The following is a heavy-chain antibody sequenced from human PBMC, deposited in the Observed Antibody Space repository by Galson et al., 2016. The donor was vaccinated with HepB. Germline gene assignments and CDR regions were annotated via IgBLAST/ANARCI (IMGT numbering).Heavy chain of an antibody. J-gene: IGHJ5*02. CDR3: ARAAIIPGARMVFDP. Sequence: SETLSLTCAVSGASISDSNWWTWVRHVPGKGLEWIGEIYHTGTSNNNPFLSSRFTFSVDKSRNQFSLNLTSVTAADTAVYYCARAAIIPGARMVFDPWGQGILVTVSS. CDR1: GASISDSNW. V-gene: IGHV4-4*02. CDR2: IYHTGTS. D-gene: IGHD2-2*01.